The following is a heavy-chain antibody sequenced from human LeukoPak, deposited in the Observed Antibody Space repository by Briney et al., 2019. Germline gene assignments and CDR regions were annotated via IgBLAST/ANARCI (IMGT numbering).Heavy chain of an antibody. Sequence: PSETLSLTCTVSGGSISSSSYSWGWIRQPPGKGLEWIGNIYYSGSTYYSPSLKSRVTISVDTSNNQFSLKLSSVTAADTAVYYCARRWYDSSGYYPPWIYWGQGTLVTVSS. CDR2: IYYSGST. CDR3: ARRWYDSSGYYPPWIY. D-gene: IGHD3-22*01. V-gene: IGHV4-39*01. CDR1: GGSISSSSYS. J-gene: IGHJ4*02.